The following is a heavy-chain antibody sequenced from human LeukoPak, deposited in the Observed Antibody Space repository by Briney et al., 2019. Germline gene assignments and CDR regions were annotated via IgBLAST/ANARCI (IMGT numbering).Heavy chain of an antibody. J-gene: IGHJ3*02. CDR1: GGTFSSYG. CDR2: ISAYNGNT. Sequence: ASVKVSCKVSGGTFSSYGISWVRQAPGQGLEWMGWISAYNGNTNYAQKLQGRVTMTTDTSTSTAYMELRSLRSDDTAVYYCARVPAKIVSDAFDIWGQGTMVTVSS. V-gene: IGHV1-18*01. D-gene: IGHD2/OR15-2a*01. CDR3: ARVPAKIVSDAFDI.